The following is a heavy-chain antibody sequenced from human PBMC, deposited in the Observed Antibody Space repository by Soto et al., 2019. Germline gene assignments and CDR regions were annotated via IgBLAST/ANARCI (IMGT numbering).Heavy chain of an antibody. D-gene: IGHD6-6*01. Sequence: SVKVSCKASGGTFSSYAISWVRQAPGQGLEWMGGIIPIFGTANYAQKFQGRVTITADESTSTAYMELSSLRSEDTAVYYCARDGTGIAARPTYFDYWGQGTLVTVS. CDR1: GGTFSSYA. CDR3: ARDGTGIAARPTYFDY. CDR2: IIPIFGTA. J-gene: IGHJ4*02. V-gene: IGHV1-69*13.